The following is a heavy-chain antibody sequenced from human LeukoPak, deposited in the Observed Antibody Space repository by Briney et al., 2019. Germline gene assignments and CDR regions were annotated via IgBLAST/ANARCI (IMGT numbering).Heavy chain of an antibody. CDR1: GFTFRNYW. CDR3: ARTSKFDY. V-gene: IGHV3-7*04. J-gene: IGHJ4*02. CDR2: IKEDGSEK. Sequence: GGPLRPSCGVSGFTFRNYWMSWVRQAPGKGLEGVANIKEDGSEKHYVDSVKGRFTISRDNAKNSLSLQMNSLRAEDTAVYYCARTSKFDYWGQGTLVTVSS.